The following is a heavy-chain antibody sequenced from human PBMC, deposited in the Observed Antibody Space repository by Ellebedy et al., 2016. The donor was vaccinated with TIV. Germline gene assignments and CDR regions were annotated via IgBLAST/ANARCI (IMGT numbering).Heavy chain of an antibody. CDR1: GGSFSGYY. J-gene: IGHJ5*02. V-gene: IGHV4-34*01. Sequence: SETLSLTXAVYGGSFSGYYWSWIRQPPGKGLEWIGEINHSGSTNYNPSLKSRVTISVDTSKNQFSLKLSSVTAADTAVYYCARAPLSQWLVLTWFDPWGQGTLVTVSS. CDR2: INHSGST. CDR3: ARAPLSQWLVLTWFDP. D-gene: IGHD6-19*01.